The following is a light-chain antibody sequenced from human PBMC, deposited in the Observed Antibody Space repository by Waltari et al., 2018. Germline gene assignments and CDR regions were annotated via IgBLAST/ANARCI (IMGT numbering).Light chain of an antibody. Sequence: QSRLHSEGKTLLYWYLQKPGLSPQLLIYEVSSRFAGVADRFIGSGAGTDFTLKISRVEAEDVGVYYCMQGIQLRRTFGQGTKVEIK. J-gene: IGKJ1*01. CDR2: EVS. V-gene: IGKV2-29*02. CDR1: QSRLHSEGKTL. CDR3: MQGIQLRRT.